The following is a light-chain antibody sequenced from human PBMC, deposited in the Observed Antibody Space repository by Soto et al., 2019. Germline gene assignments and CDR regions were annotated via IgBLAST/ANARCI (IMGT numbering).Light chain of an antibody. V-gene: IGKV3-15*01. CDR2: GAS. CDR1: QSVNSN. Sequence: EKVMTQSPATLSVSPGERATLSCRASQSVNSNFAWYQQKPGQAPRLLLYGASTRATGIPARFSGSASGTEFTLTISILQSEDSAVYYCQQYNDWPLTFGGGTKVEIK. J-gene: IGKJ4*01. CDR3: QQYNDWPLT.